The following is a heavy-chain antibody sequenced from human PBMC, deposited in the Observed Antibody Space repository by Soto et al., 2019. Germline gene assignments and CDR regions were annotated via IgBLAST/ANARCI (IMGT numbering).Heavy chain of an antibody. CDR2: ISGSGGSA. CDR1: GFTFSSYV. Sequence: EVQLLESGGGLVQPGGSLRLSCTVSGFTFSSYVMSWVRQAPGKGLEWVSAISGSGGSAYYADSVKGRFTISRDNSKNTLYLQMNSLRAEDTAVYYCAQGKAIAGTDYWGQGTLVTVSS. CDR3: AQGKAIAGTDY. D-gene: IGHD2-15*01. J-gene: IGHJ4*02. V-gene: IGHV3-23*01.